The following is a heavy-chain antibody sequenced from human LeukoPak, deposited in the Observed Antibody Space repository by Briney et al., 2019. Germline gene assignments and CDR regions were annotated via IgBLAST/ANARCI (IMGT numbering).Heavy chain of an antibody. V-gene: IGHV3-21*01. CDR3: ASAGMVVAGKPFDY. CDR1: GFTFSSYS. D-gene: IGHD6-19*01. J-gene: IGHJ4*02. CDR2: ISSGSSYI. Sequence: PGGSLRLSCAASGFTFSSYSMNWVRQAPGKGLEWVSSISSGSSYIYYADSVKGRFTISRDNAKNSLYLQMNSLRAEDTAVYYCASAGMVVAGKPFDYWGQGTLVTVSS.